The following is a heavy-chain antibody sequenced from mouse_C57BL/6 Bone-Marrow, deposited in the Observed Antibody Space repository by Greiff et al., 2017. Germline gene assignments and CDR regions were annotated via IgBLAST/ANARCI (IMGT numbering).Heavy chain of an antibody. CDR2: INPGFGGT. Sequence: QVQLQQSGAELVRPGTSVKVSCKASGYAFTNYLIEWVKQRPGTGLEWIGVINPGFGGTNYNEKFKGKATLTADKSSSTAYMQLSSLTSEDSAVYVCARGGGYDPLFDYWGQGTTLTVSS. D-gene: IGHD2-2*01. CDR3: ARGGGYDPLFDY. V-gene: IGHV1-54*01. CDR1: GYAFTNYL. J-gene: IGHJ2*01.